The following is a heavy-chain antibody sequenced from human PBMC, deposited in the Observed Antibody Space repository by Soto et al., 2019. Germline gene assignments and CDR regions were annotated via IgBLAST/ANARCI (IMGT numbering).Heavy chain of an antibody. V-gene: IGHV4-39*01. CDR1: GGSISSSSYY. Sequence: SETLSLTCTVSGGSISSSSYYWGWIRQPPGKGLEWIGSNYYSGSTYYNPSLKSRVTISVDTSKNQFSLKRSSVTAADTAVYYCARRYSGYVDYGMDVWGQGTTVTVSS. J-gene: IGHJ6*02. CDR3: ARRYSGYVDYGMDV. CDR2: NYYSGST. D-gene: IGHD5-12*01.